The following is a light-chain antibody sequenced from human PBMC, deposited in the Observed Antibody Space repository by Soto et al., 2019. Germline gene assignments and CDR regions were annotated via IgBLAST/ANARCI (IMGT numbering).Light chain of an antibody. Sequence: QSALTQPPSASGTPGQRVTISCSGSSSNIGSNYVYWYQQLPGTAPKLLIYRNNQRPSGVPDRFSGSKSGTSASLAISGLRSEDEADYYCAAWDDSRGVFGTGTKLTVL. CDR3: AAWDDSRGV. V-gene: IGLV1-47*01. J-gene: IGLJ1*01. CDR1: SSNIGSNY. CDR2: RNN.